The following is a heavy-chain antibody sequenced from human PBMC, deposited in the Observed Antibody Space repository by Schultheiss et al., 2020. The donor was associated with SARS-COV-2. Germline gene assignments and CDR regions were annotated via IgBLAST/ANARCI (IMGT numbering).Heavy chain of an antibody. Sequence: SQTLSLTCTVSGGSISSGGYYWSWIRQHPGKGLEWIGYIYYSGSTYYNPSLKSRVTISVDTSKNQFSLKLSSVTAADTAVYYCARDRYYDFWSGYYSDYYCGMDVWGQGTTVTVSS. CDR3: ARDRYYDFWSGYYSDYYCGMDV. D-gene: IGHD3-3*01. V-gene: IGHV4-31*03. CDR2: IYYSGST. J-gene: IGHJ6*02. CDR1: GGSISSGGYY.